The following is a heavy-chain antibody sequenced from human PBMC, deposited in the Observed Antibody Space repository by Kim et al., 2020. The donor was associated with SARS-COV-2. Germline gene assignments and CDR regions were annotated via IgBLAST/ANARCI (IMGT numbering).Heavy chain of an antibody. CDR2: ISYDGSNK. CDR3: ARDWGYSQGFDY. V-gene: IGHV3-33*05. J-gene: IGHJ4*02. CDR1: GFTFSSYG. Sequence: GGSLRLSCAASGFTFSSYGMHWVRQAPGKGLEWVAVISYDGSNKYYADSVKGRFTISRDNSKNTLYLQMNSLRAEDTAVYYCARDWGYSQGFDYWGQGTLVTVSS. D-gene: IGHD3-16*01.